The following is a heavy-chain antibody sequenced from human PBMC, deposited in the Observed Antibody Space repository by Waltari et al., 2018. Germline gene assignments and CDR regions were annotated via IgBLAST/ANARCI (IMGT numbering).Heavy chain of an antibody. D-gene: IGHD5-18*01. Sequence: EVQLVESGGGLVQPGGSLSLSCAASGFTFSSYEMNWVRQAPGKGLEWVSYISSSGSTIYYADSVKGRFTISRDNAKNSLHLQMNSLRAEDTAVYYCARDYLTAMVRGRYFDYWGQGTLVTVSS. CDR3: ARDYLTAMVRGRYFDY. CDR1: GFTFSSYE. CDR2: ISSSGSTI. J-gene: IGHJ4*02. V-gene: IGHV3-48*03.